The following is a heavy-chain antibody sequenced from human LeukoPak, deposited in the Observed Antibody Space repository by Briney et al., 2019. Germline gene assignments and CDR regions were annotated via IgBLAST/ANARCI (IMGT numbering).Heavy chain of an antibody. CDR1: GFTFSSYS. J-gene: IGHJ6*02. D-gene: IGHD5-12*01. CDR3: ARGEVATTYYYGMDV. Sequence: GGSLRLSCAASGFTFSSYSMNWVRQAPGKGLEWVSYMSSDSSFINYADSVKGRFTISRDNAKNSLFLQMDSPRADDTAVYYCARGEVATTYYYGMDVWGQGTTVTVSS. CDR2: MSSDSSFI. V-gene: IGHV3-21*05.